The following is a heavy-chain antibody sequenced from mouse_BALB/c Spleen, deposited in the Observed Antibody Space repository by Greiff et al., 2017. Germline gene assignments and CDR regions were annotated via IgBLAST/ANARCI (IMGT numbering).Heavy chain of an antibody. CDR3: ARPRGYYGLDY. V-gene: IGHV4-1*02. J-gene: IGHJ2*01. CDR2: INPDSSTI. CDR1: GFDFSRYW. D-gene: IGHD1-2*01. Sequence: EVKLMESGGGLVQPGGSLKLSCAASGFDFSRYWMSWVRQAPGKGLEWIGEINPDSSTINYTPSLKDKFIISRDNAKNTLYLQMSKVRSEDTALYYCARPRGYYGLDYWGQGTTLTVSS.